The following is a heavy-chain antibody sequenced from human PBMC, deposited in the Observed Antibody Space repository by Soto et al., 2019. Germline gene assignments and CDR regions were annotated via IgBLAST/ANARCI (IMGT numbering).Heavy chain of an antibody. CDR2: IYSGGST. D-gene: IGHD3-22*01. V-gene: IGHV3-53*01. CDR1: GFTVSSNY. CDR3: ARDSPLGSGYSDY. J-gene: IGHJ4*02. Sequence: GGSLRLSCAASGFTVSSNYMSWVRQAPGKGLEWVSVIYSGGSTYYADSVKGRFTISRDNSKNTLYLQMNSLRAEDTAVYYCARDSPLGSGYSDYWGKGTLVTVSS.